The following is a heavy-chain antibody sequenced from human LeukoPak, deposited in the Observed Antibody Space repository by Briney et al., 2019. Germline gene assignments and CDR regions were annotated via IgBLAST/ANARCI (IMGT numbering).Heavy chain of an antibody. CDR3: AKVTYGSGTYGAFDY. Sequence: GGSLRLSCAASGFTFSNYAMSWVRQAPGKGLEWVSGISDSGGRIYYADSLKGRFTISRDNSKNTLYLQMNSLRAEDTAVYYCAKVTYGSGTYGAFDYWGQGTLVTVSS. V-gene: IGHV3-23*01. CDR2: ISDSGGRI. D-gene: IGHD3-10*01. CDR1: GFTFSNYA. J-gene: IGHJ4*02.